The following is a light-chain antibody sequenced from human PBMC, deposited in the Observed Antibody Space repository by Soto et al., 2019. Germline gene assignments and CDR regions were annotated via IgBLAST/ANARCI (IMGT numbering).Light chain of an antibody. CDR2: GAS. Sequence: EIVLTQSPGTLSLSPGKRATLSCRASQSISSSYLAWYQQRPGQAPRLLIYGASSRATGIPDRFSGSGSGTEFTLTISRLEPEDFAVYYCQQYGSSSWAFXQGTKVDIK. J-gene: IGKJ1*01. V-gene: IGKV3-20*01. CDR1: QSISSSY. CDR3: QQYGSSSWA.